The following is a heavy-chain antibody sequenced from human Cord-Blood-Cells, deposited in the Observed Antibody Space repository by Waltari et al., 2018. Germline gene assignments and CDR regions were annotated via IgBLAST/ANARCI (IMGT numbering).Heavy chain of an antibody. CDR2: ISSSSSDI. CDR3: ARGGGYSSSWYDHPDY. V-gene: IGHV3-21*01. Sequence: EVQLVESGGGLVKPGGSLRLSCAASGLTFSSYSMNWVRQAPGKGLERVSSISSSSSDIYYADSVKGRFTISRDNAKNSLYLQMNSLRAEDTAVYYCARGGGYSSSWYDHPDYWGQGTLVTVSS. J-gene: IGHJ4*02. D-gene: IGHD6-13*01. CDR1: GLTFSSYS.